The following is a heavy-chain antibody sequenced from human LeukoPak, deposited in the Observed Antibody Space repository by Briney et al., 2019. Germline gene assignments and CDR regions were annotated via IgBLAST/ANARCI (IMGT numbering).Heavy chain of an antibody. Sequence: GGSLRLSCAASGFTFDDYGMSWVRQAPGKGLEWVSGINWNGGSTGYADSVKGRFTISRDNAKNSLYLQMNSLRAEDTALYHCARGVDYYDSSGYYPFDYWGQGTLVTVSS. CDR3: ARGVDYYDSSGYYPFDY. CDR2: INWNGGST. J-gene: IGHJ4*02. V-gene: IGHV3-20*01. D-gene: IGHD3-22*01. CDR1: GFTFDDYG.